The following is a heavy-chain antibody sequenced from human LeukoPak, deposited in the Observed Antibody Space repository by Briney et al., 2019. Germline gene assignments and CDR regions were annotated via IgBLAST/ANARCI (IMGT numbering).Heavy chain of an antibody. CDR1: EYTFTGYY. CDR3: ARDPNYDSSGYYVP. V-gene: IGHV1-2*02. D-gene: IGHD3-22*01. Sequence: GASVKVSCKASEYTFTGYYMHWVRQAPGQGLEWMGWINPNSGGTNYAQKFQGRVTMTRDTSISTAYMELSRLRSDDAAVYYCARDPNYDSSGYYVPWGQGTLVTVSS. J-gene: IGHJ5*02. CDR2: INPNSGGT.